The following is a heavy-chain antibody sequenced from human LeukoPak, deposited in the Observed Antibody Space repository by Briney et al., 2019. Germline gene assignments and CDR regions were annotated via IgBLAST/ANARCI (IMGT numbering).Heavy chain of an antibody. D-gene: IGHD1-14*01. V-gene: IGHV3-53*05. CDR1: GFTVSSNY. Sequence: SGGSLRLSCTASGFTVSSNYMSWVRQAPGKGLEWVSVIYSGGTTYYADSVKGRFTISRDNSKNTLYLQMNSLRAEDTAVYYCAKEPPYFDYWGQGTLVTVSS. J-gene: IGHJ4*02. CDR3: AKEPPYFDY. CDR2: IYSGGTT.